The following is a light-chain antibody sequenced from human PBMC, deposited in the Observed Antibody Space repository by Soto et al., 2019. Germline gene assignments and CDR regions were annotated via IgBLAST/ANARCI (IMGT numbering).Light chain of an antibody. V-gene: IGLV2-23*01. CDR3: CSYASTGPYV. J-gene: IGLJ1*01. CDR2: GAS. Sequence: QSVLTQPASVSGSPGQSITISCIGSSSDVGTSDLVSWYQQHRDTAPKLLIYGASKRPSGVSNRFSGSKSGNTASLTISGLQAEDEADYYCCSYASTGPYVFGTGTKLTVL. CDR1: SSDVGTSDL.